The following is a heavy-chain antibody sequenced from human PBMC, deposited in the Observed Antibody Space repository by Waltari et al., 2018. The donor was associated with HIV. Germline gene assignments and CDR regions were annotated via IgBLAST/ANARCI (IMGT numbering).Heavy chain of an antibody. CDR1: RYPFRNEH. CDR2: ITRYTANT. Sequence: QIRLFQSDPVVRKPGASVTISCTTSRYPFRNEHVMWVRPSLGQRLDSMGGITRYTANTNYTRESQGRVTLTTDAAAATAYLELRDLRPDDTAMYFCTRGNIWGSYRYFDYWGPGTLVTVSS. V-gene: IGHV1-18*01. D-gene: IGHD3-16*02. CDR3: TRGNIWGSYRYFDY. J-gene: IGHJ4*02.